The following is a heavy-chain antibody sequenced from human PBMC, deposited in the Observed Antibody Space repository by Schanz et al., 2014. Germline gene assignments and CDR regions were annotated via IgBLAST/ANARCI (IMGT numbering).Heavy chain of an antibody. J-gene: IGHJ4*02. CDR1: GYTLTHYA. D-gene: IGHD6-19*01. Sequence: QVQLVESGSELKKPGASVKVSCKASGYTLTHYAMNWVRQAPGQGLEWMGWLNTYLGKPTYAQGFTGRFVFSLDTSVSTAYLQISSLKAEDTAAYYCTTETIAMAGTFSIWGQGTLVTVSS. CDR2: LNTYLGKP. V-gene: IGHV7-4-1*02. CDR3: TTETIAMAGTFSI.